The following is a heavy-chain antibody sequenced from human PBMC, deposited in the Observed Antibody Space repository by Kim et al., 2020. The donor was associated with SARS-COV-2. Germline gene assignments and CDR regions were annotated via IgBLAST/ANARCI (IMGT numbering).Heavy chain of an antibody. CDR3: AKDGTVAGGHCFSYGMDV. Sequence: GGSLRLSCAATGFTFSSYAMTWVRQAPGKGLEWVASLSGSGGSTYYADSGKGRVTISRDNSKNTLYLQMNSLRADDTAVYYCAKDGTVAGGHCFSYGMDVWGQGTTVTVSS. J-gene: IGHJ6*02. CDR2: LSGSGGST. V-gene: IGHV3-23*01. CDR1: GFTFSSYA. D-gene: IGHD6-13*01.